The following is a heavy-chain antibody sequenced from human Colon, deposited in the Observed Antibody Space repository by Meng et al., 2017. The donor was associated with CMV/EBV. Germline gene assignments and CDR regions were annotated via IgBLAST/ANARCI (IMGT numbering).Heavy chain of an antibody. V-gene: IGHV3-53*01. Sequence: GGSLRLSCAASGFTVSSKFMSWVRQAPGKGLEWVSVVYSSGSTYYADSVEGRFTISRDNSKNTLYLQLNSLRAEDTAVYYCVRSMVFGVTAPDYWGQGTLVTVSS. CDR1: GFTVSSKF. CDR2: VYSSGST. J-gene: IGHJ4*02. D-gene: IGHD3-3*01. CDR3: VRSMVFGVTAPDY.